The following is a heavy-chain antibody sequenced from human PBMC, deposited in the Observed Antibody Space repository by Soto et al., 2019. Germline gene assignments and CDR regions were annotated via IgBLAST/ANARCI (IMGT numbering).Heavy chain of an antibody. CDR3: ASQGYASSHFDY. CDR2: ISDTSTYT. J-gene: IGHJ4*02. Sequence: QVQLVESGGGLVKPGGSLRLSCTASGFTFSDYFMSWIRQAPGKGLEWVSYISDTSTYTRYADSVKGRFTISRDNAKNTLYLQMKSLRAEDTAVYYCASQGYASSHFDYWGQGTLVTVSS. D-gene: IGHD6-6*01. CDR1: GFTFSDYF. V-gene: IGHV3-11*06.